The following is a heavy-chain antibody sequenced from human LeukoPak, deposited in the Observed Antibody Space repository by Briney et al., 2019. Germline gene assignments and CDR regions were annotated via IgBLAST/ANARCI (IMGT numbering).Heavy chain of an antibody. CDR1: GDSIRSGTYY. D-gene: IGHD5-12*01. CDR3: ARGGGATSIDY. Sequence: SQTLSLTSALSGDSIRSGTYYWSWIRQPAGKGLEWIGRIYTSGSTSYNPSLKSRVTISVDTSKNQFSLKLTSVTAADTAVYYCARGGGATSIDYWGQGTLVTVSS. J-gene: IGHJ4*02. V-gene: IGHV4-61*02. CDR2: IYTSGST.